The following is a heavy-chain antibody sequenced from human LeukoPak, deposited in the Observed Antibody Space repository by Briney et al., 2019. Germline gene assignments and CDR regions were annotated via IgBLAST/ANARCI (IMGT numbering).Heavy chain of an antibody. CDR2: ISSSSSYI. Sequence: GGSLRLSCAASGFTFSSYSMNWVRQAPGKGVEWVSSISSSSSYIYYADSVKGRFTISRDNAKNSLYLQMNSLRAEDTAVYYCARDGYSGYAFTAFDIWGQGTMVTVSS. J-gene: IGHJ3*02. CDR3: ARDGYSGYAFTAFDI. CDR1: GFTFSSYS. D-gene: IGHD5-12*01. V-gene: IGHV3-21*01.